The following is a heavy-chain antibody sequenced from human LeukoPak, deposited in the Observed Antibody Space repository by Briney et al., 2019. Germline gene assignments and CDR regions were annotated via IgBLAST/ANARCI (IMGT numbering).Heavy chain of an antibody. CDR2: ISGSGGST. CDR1: GFTFSSYA. V-gene: IGHV3-23*01. Sequence: GGSLRLSCAASGFTFSSYAMSWVRQAPGKGLEWVSAISGSGGSTYYADSVKGRFTISRDNSKNTLYLQMNSLRAEDTAVYYWAKHLRVRGSYGVYWGQGTLVTVSS. J-gene: IGHJ4*02. CDR3: AKHLRVRGSYGVY. D-gene: IGHD1-26*01.